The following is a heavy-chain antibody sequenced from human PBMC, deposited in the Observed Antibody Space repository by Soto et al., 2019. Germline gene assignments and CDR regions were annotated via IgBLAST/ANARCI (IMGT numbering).Heavy chain of an antibody. V-gene: IGHV3-74*01. D-gene: IGHD1-26*01. Sequence: EVQLVESGGGLVQPGGSLRLSCAASEFTLRSYWIHWVRQAPGKGLVWVSRINSDGSTTTYADSVKGRFTISRDNAKNTLYLQMNSLRAEDTAVYYCARVHPSVGYGMDVWGQGTTVTVSS. J-gene: IGHJ6*02. CDR1: EFTLRSYW. CDR2: INSDGSTT. CDR3: ARVHPSVGYGMDV.